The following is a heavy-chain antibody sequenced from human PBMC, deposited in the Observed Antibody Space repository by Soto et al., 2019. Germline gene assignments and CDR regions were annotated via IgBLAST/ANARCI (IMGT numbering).Heavy chain of an antibody. J-gene: IGHJ5*02. CDR1: GGSISSSNW. CDR3: ARGVYCSGGSCEIAGSWFDP. D-gene: IGHD2-15*01. CDR2: IYHSGST. V-gene: IGHV4-4*02. Sequence: QVQLQESGPGLVKPSGTLSLTCAVSGGSISSSNWWSWVRQPPGKGLEWIGEIYHSGSTNYNPSHKRRLATTVDKSTNQFSRKLRSVTAADTAVNYCARGVYCSGGSCEIAGSWFDPWGQGTLVTVSS.